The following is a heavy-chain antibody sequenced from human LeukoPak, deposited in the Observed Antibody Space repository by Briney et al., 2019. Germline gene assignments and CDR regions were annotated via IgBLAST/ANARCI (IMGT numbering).Heavy chain of an antibody. Sequence: SETLSLTCTVSGVSISSYYWSWIRQPPGKGLEWIGSIYYSGSTYYNPSLKSRVTISVDTSKNQFSLKLSSVTAADTAVYYCARHSARHCSGGGCNFDYWGQGTLVTVSS. J-gene: IGHJ4*02. CDR1: GVSISSYY. D-gene: IGHD2-15*01. CDR2: IYYSGST. V-gene: IGHV4-39*01. CDR3: ARHSARHCSGGGCNFDY.